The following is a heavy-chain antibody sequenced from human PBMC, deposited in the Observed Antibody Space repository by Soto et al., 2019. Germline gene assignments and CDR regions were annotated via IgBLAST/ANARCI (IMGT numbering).Heavy chain of an antibody. CDR2: ISYDGINK. D-gene: IGHD2-2*01. Sequence: GGSMRVSSAAFGLRVCISGMAGVRKNPGKGLEWVSVISYDGINKYYADSVKGRFTISRDNSKNTLYLQMNSLRAEDTAVYYCARGTIVVVPAAMHTWFDPWGQGTLVTVSS. J-gene: IGHJ5*02. V-gene: IGHV3-30*03. CDR3: ARGTIVVVPAAMHTWFDP. CDR1: GLRVCISG.